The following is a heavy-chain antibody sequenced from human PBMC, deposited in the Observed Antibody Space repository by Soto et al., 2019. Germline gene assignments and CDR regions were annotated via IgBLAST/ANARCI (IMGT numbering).Heavy chain of an antibody. CDR3: AKDEGKPLLWFGELLPDY. D-gene: IGHD3-10*01. J-gene: IGHJ4*02. Sequence: GGSLRLSCAASGFTFSSYAMSWVRQAPGKGLEWVSAISGSGGSTYYADSVKGRFTISRDNSKNTLYLQMNSLRAEDTAVYYCAKDEGKPLLWFGELLPDYWGQGTLVTVSS. V-gene: IGHV3-23*01. CDR2: ISGSGGST. CDR1: GFTFSSYA.